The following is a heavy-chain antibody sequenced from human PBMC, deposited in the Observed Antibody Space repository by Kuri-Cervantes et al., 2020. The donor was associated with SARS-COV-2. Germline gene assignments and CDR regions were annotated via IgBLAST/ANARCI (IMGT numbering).Heavy chain of an antibody. Sequence: ASVKVSCKASGYTFTSYDINWVRQATGQGLEWMGWMNPNSGKTGYAQKFQGRVTMTRDTSISTAYMELSSLISEDTAVYYCARLVPAAILSFYYYGMDVWGQGTTVTVSS. J-gene: IGHJ6*02. D-gene: IGHD2-2*01. CDR1: GYTFTSYD. V-gene: IGHV1-8*01. CDR3: ARLVPAAILSFYYYGMDV. CDR2: MNPNSGKT.